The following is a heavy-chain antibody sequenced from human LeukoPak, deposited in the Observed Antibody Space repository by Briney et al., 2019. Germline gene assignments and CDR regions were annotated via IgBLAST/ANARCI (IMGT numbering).Heavy chain of an antibody. J-gene: IGHJ4*02. CDR1: GGSFSGYY. Sequence: PSETLSLTCAVYGGSFSGYYWSWIRQPPGKGLEWIGEINHSGSTNYNPSLKSRVTISVDTSKNQFSLKLSSVTAADTAVYYCARQVRRGMVRGFFDYWGQGTLVTVSS. V-gene: IGHV4-34*01. CDR2: INHSGST. CDR3: ARQVRRGMVRGFFDY. D-gene: IGHD3-10*01.